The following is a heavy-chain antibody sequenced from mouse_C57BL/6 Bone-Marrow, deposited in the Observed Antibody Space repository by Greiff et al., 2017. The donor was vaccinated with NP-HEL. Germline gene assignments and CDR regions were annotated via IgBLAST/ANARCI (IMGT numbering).Heavy chain of an antibody. CDR1: GYTFTSYW. Sequence: QVQLQQPGAELVKPGASVKLSCKASGYTFTSYWMQWVKQRPGQGLEWIGEIDPSDSYTNYNQKFKGKATLTVDTSSSTAYMQLSSLTSEDSAVYYCARGGYYGSSPYWGQGTLVTVSA. J-gene: IGHJ3*01. D-gene: IGHD1-1*01. V-gene: IGHV1-50*01. CDR2: IDPSDSYT. CDR3: ARGGYYGSSPY.